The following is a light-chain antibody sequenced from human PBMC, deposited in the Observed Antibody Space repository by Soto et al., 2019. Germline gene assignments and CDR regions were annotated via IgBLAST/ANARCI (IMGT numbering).Light chain of an antibody. CDR1: SSNIGAPYD. CDR2: GNS. V-gene: IGLV1-40*01. CDR3: QSHDSSLSGSV. J-gene: IGLJ1*01. Sequence: QSVLTQPPSVSGAPGQRVTVSCTGSSSNIGAPYDVHWYQQLPGTAPKLLIYGNSNRPSGVPDRFSGSKSGTSASLAITGLQAEDEADYYCQSHDSSLSGSVFGTGTKLTVL.